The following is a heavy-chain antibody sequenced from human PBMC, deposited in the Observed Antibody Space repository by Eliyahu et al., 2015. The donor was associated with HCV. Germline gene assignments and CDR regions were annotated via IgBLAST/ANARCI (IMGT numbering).Heavy chain of an antibody. J-gene: IGHJ6*02. D-gene: IGHD3-10*01. Sequence: EVQLLESGGGLVQPGGSLRLSCAASGFTFSSYAMSWVRQAPGKGLEWVSAISGSGGSTYYADSVKGRFTISRDNSKNTLYLQMNSLRAEDTAVYYCAKDDPVVRGVRVAVIYYGMDVWGQGTTVTVSS. V-gene: IGHV3-23*01. CDR2: ISGSGGST. CDR1: GFTFSSYA. CDR3: AKDDPVVRGVRVAVIYYGMDV.